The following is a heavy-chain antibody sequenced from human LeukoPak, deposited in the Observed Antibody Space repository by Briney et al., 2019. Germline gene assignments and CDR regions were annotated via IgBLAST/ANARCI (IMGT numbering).Heavy chain of an antibody. CDR2: IYYSGDT. Sequence: SETLSLTCTVSGGSISSYYWNWIRQPPGKGLEWMGYIYYSGDTNHNPSLRSRVTISVDTSKNQFSLKLSSVTAADTAVYYCARRSSSSWCFDYWGQGTLVTVSS. J-gene: IGHJ4*02. CDR1: GGSISSYY. V-gene: IGHV4-59*08. CDR3: ARRSSSSWCFDY. D-gene: IGHD6-13*01.